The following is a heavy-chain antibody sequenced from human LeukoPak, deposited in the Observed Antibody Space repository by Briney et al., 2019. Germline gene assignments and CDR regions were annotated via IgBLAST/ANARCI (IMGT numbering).Heavy chain of an antibody. D-gene: IGHD4-23*01. J-gene: IGHJ2*01. Sequence: SQTLSLTCAVSGGSISSGGYSWSWIRQPPGKGLEWIGYIYHGGSTYYNPSLKSRVTISVDRSKNQFSLKLSSVTAADTAVYYCARDNTVVTPGWYFDLWGRGTLVTVSS. CDR3: ARDNTVVTPGWYFDL. CDR2: IYHGGST. V-gene: IGHV4-30-2*01. CDR1: GGSISSGGYS.